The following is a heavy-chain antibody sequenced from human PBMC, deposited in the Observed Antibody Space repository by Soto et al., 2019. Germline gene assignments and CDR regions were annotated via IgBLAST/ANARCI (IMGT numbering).Heavy chain of an antibody. Sequence: QVQLVQSGAEVKKPGSSVKVSCKASGGTFSSYAISWVRQAPGQGLEWMGGIIPIFGTANYAQKCQGRVTINADESTRTAYMELSSMRSEDTAVYYCARGTLSGYYPYWYYGMDVWGQGTTVTVSS. V-gene: IGHV1-69*01. D-gene: IGHD3-22*01. J-gene: IGHJ6*02. CDR2: IIPIFGTA. CDR3: ARGTLSGYYPYWYYGMDV. CDR1: GGTFSSYA.